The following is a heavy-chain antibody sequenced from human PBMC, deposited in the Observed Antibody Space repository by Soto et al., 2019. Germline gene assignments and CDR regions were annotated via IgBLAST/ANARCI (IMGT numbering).Heavy chain of an antibody. Sequence: QVQLQESGPGLVKPSETLSLTCTVSGVSITSFFWSWIRQPPGKGLEGIAYISSSGSTKYNPSLRSRVTISLDTSKNQFSLRSSSVTAADTAVYYCARLAPRDGDPKTVRAFDIWGQGTMVTVSS. D-gene: IGHD1-1*01. J-gene: IGHJ3*02. V-gene: IGHV4-59*01. CDR3: ARLAPRDGDPKTVRAFDI. CDR2: ISSSGST. CDR1: GVSITSFF.